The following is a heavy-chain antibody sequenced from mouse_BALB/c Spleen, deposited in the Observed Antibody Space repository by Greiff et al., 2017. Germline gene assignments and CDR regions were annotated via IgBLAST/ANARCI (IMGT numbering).Heavy chain of an antibody. CDR2: INSNGGST. CDR1: GFTFSSYG. CDR3: ARKDYRYGWFAY. Sequence: EVKLVESGGGLVQPGGSLKLSCAASGFTFSSYGMSWVRQTPDKRLELVATINSNGGSTYYPDSVKGRFTISRDNAKNTLYLQMSSLKSEDTAMYYCARKDYRYGWFAYWGQGTLVTVSA. V-gene: IGHV5-6-3*01. D-gene: IGHD2-14*01. J-gene: IGHJ3*01.